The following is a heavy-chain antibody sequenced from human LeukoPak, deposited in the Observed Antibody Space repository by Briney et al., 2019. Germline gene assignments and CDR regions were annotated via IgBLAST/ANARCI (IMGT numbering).Heavy chain of an antibody. CDR2: ISSSSSTM. CDR3: ARDFHYCSGGSCSWDDAFDI. Sequence: GGSLRLSCAASGFTFSDYSMNWVRQAPGKGLEWVSYISSSSSTMFYADSVKGRFTISRDNAKNSLYLQMNSLRAEDTAVYYCARDFHYCSGGSCSWDDAFDIWGQGTMVTVSS. J-gene: IGHJ3*02. CDR1: GFTFSDYS. V-gene: IGHV3-48*01. D-gene: IGHD2-15*01.